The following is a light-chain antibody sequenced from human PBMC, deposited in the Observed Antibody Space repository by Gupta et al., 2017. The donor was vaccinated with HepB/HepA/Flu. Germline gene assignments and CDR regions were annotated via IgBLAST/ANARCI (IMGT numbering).Light chain of an antibody. J-gene: IGLJ2*01. CDR3: CSYGGSSTVV. CDR2: EVT. Sequence: ISCTGNSNDVGAYTFVSWYQHHPDKAPELMIYEVTQRPSGVSNRFSGSKAGNTAPRTIAGLQPEDEADYYCCSYGGSSTVVFGGGNKLTVL. V-gene: IGLV2-23*02. CDR1: SNDVGAYTF.